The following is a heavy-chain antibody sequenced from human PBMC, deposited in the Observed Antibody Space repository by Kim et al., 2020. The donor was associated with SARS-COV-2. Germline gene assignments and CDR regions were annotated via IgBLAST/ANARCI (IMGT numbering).Heavy chain of an antibody. Sequence: SETLSLTCTVSGGSISSSSYYWGWIRQPPGKGLEWIGSIYYSGSTYYNPSLKSRVTISVDTSKNQFSLKLSSVTAADTAVYYCARETYSGSYYSSNYYYYYGMDVWGQGTTVTVSS. CDR2: IYYSGST. D-gene: IGHD1-26*01. V-gene: IGHV4-39*07. CDR1: GGSISSSSYY. J-gene: IGHJ6*02. CDR3: ARETYSGSYYSSNYYYYYGMDV.